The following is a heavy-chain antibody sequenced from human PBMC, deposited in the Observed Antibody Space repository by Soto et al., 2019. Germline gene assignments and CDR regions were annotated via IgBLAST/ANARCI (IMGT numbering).Heavy chain of an antibody. D-gene: IGHD2-21*02. CDR3: AKRDCGGDCYYQPFDY. CDR2: ISGSGGST. J-gene: IGHJ4*02. Sequence: GGSLRLSCAASGFTFSSYAMSWVRQAPGKGLEWVSAISGSGGSTYYADSVKGRFTISRDNSKNTLYLQMNSLRAEDTAVYYCAKRDCGGDCYYQPFDYWGQGTLVTVSS. CDR1: GFTFSSYA. V-gene: IGHV3-23*01.